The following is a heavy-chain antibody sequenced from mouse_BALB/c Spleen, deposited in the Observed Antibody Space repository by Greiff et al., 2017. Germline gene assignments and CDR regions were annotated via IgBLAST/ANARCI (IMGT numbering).Heavy chain of an antibody. J-gene: IGHJ2*01. V-gene: IGHV5-15*02. D-gene: IGHD1-1*01. CDR1: GFTFSDYG. CDR2: ISNLAYSI. Sequence: EVKLMESGGGLVQPGGSRKLSCAASGFTFSDYGMAWVRQAPGKGPEWVAFISNLAYSIYYADTVTGRFTISRENAKNTLYLEMSSLRSEDTAMYYCARYYYGSSYFDYWGQGTTLTVSS. CDR3: ARYYYGSSYFDY.